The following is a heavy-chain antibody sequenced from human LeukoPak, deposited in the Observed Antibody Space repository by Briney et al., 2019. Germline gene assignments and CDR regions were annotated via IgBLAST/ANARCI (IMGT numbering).Heavy chain of an antibody. CDR2: ISYDGNYE. CDR1: GLTFTTYG. V-gene: IGHV3-30*03. Sequence: GGSLRLSCAAYGLTFTTYGMHWARQAPGKGLEWVAVISYDGNYENYADFAKGRFTISRDNSRNTLYLQMNSLTAEDTAVYYCAGGGYDYGEGDYWGQGTLVTVSS. D-gene: IGHD4-17*01. J-gene: IGHJ4*02. CDR3: AGGGYDYGEGDY.